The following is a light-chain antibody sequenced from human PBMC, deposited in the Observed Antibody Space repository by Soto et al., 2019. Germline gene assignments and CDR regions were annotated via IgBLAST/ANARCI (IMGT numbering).Light chain of an antibody. V-gene: IGLV2-23*02. CDR3: CSYAGSSTLGV. J-gene: IGLJ1*01. Sequence: QSVLTQPASVSGSPGQSITISCTRTSSDVGSYNLVSWYQQHPGKAPKLMIYEVSKRPSGVSNRFSGSKSGNTASLTISGLQAEDEADYYCCSYAGSSTLGVFGTGTKVTVL. CDR2: EVS. CDR1: SSDVGSYNL.